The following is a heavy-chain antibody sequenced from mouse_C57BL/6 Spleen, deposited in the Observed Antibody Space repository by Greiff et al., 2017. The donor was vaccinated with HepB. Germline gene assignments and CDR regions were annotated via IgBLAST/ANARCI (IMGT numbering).Heavy chain of an antibody. Sequence: VQLKESGGDLVKPGGSLKLSCAASGFTFSSYGMSWVRQTPDKRLEWVATISSGGSYTYYPDSVKGRFTISRDNAKNTLYLQMSSLKSEDTAMYYCARHKGTFDYWGQGTTLTVSS. CDR2: ISSGGSYT. CDR3: ARHKGTFDY. J-gene: IGHJ2*01. V-gene: IGHV5-6*01. CDR1: GFTFSSYG.